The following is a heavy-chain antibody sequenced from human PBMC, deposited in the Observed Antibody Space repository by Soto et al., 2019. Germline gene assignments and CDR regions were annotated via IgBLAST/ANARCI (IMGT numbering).Heavy chain of an antibody. CDR3: AKQLRGSGWYPLDS. J-gene: IGHJ4*02. CDR1: GYTFTSYG. V-gene: IGHV1-18*04. D-gene: IGHD6-19*01. Sequence: ASVKVSCKASGYTFTSYGISWVRQAPGQGLEWMGWISAYNGNTNYAQKLQGRVTMTTDTSTSTAYMELRSLRSEDTAVYYCAKQLRGSGWYPLDSWGQGTPVTVSS. CDR2: ISAYNGNT.